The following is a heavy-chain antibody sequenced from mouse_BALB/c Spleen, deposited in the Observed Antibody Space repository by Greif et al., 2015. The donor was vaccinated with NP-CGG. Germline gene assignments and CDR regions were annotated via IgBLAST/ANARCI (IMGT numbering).Heavy chain of an antibody. J-gene: IGHJ4*01. CDR2: IYPGGGYT. D-gene: IGHD1-1*01. CDR3: ARVGIYYGSSGAMDY. CDR1: GYTFTNYW. V-gene: IGHV1-63*02. Sequence: QLQQSGAELVGPGTSVKISCKASGYTFTNYWLGWVKQRPGHGLEWIGDIYPGGGYTNYNEKFKGKATLTADTSSSTAYMQLSSLTSEDSAVYFCARVGIYYGSSGAMDYWGQGTSVTVSS.